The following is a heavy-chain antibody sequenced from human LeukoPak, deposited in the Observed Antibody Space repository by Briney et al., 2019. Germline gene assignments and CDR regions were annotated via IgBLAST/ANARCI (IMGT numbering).Heavy chain of an antibody. Sequence: SETLSLTCAVYGGSFSGYYWSWIRQPPGKGLEWIGEINHSGSTNYNPSLKSRVTISVDTSKNQFSLKLSSVTAADTAVYYCAREIVGATCFDYWGQGTLVTVSS. CDR2: INHSGST. CDR1: GGSFSGYY. V-gene: IGHV4-34*01. J-gene: IGHJ4*02. CDR3: AREIVGATCFDY. D-gene: IGHD1-26*01.